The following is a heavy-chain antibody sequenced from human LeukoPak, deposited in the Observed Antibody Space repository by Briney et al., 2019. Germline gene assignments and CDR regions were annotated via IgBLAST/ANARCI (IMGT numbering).Heavy chain of an antibody. J-gene: IGHJ4*02. CDR2: INHSGST. Sequence: PSETLSLTCAVYGGSFSGYYWSWIRQPPGKGLEWIGEINHSGSTNYNPSLKSRVTISVDTSTNQFSLNLNSVTAADTAVYYCARGYYYDGSGYFDYWGQGTLVTVSS. CDR1: GGSFSGYY. CDR3: ARGYYYDGSGYFDY. V-gene: IGHV4-34*01. D-gene: IGHD3-22*01.